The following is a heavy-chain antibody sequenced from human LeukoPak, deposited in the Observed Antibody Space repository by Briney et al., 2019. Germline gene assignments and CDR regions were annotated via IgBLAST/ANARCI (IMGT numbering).Heavy chain of an antibody. CDR3: AKDRQPGYSYGYDPFDY. Sequence: GGSLRLSCAASGFTFSSYAMSWVRQAPGKGLKWVSAISGSGGSTYYADSVKGRFTISRDNSKNTLYLQMNSLRAEDTAVYYCAKDRQPGYSYGYDPFDYWGQGTLVTVSS. CDR1: GFTFSSYA. V-gene: IGHV3-23*01. D-gene: IGHD5-18*01. J-gene: IGHJ4*02. CDR2: ISGSGGST.